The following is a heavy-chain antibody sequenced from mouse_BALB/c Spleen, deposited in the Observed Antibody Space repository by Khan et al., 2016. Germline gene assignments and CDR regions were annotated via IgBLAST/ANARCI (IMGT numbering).Heavy chain of an antibody. J-gene: IGHJ2*02. CDR3: DAIYYGSDVYFDY. CDR1: VFNIKDYY. V-gene: IGHV14-4*02. D-gene: IGHD1-2*01. CDR2: IDPENGDT. Sequence: VQLKQSGAELVRSGASVKLSCTASVFNIKDYYMHWVKQRPEQGLEWIGWIDPENGDTEYATKFQGKATMTADTTSNAAYLQLGSLTSEDSAVYYCDAIYYGSDVYFDYWGQGTSLTVSS.